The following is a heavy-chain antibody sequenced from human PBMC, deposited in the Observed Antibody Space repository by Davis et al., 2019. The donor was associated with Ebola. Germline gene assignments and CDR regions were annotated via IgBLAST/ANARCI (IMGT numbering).Heavy chain of an antibody. CDR2: IWYDGSNK. CDR1: GFTFSDYY. CDR3: ARDHTLGSSSWYQTLYYYYYGMDV. J-gene: IGHJ6*02. D-gene: IGHD6-13*01. Sequence: GGSLRLSCAASGFTFSDYYMSWIRQAPGKGLEWVAVIWYDGSNKYYADSVKGRFTISRDNSKNTLYLQMNSLRAEDTAVYYCARDHTLGSSSWYQTLYYYYYGMDVWGQGTTVTVSS. V-gene: IGHV3-33*08.